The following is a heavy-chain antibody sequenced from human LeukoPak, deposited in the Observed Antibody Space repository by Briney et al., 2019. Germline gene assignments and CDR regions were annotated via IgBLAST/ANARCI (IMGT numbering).Heavy chain of an antibody. V-gene: IGHV3-23*01. Sequence: PGGSLRLSCTASGITFRSYVMSWVRQAPEKGLEWVSAISGSGGSTYYADSVKGRFTISRDNAKNSLYLQMNSLRAEDTAVYYCAREKGVPDHSGYDGGSGYFDYWGQGTLVTVSS. CDR1: GITFRSYV. D-gene: IGHD5-12*01. J-gene: IGHJ4*02. CDR3: AREKGVPDHSGYDGGSGYFDY. CDR2: ISGSGGST.